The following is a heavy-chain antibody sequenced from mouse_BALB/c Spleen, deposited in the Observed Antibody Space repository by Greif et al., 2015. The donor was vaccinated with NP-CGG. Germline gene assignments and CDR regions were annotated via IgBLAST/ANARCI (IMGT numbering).Heavy chain of an antibody. V-gene: IGHV3-6*02. Sequence: DVKLVESGPGLVKPSQSLSLTCSVTGYSITSGYYWNWIRQFPGNKLEWMGYISYDGSNNYNPSLKNRISITRDTSKNQFFLKLNSVTTEDTATYYCARDGNYYYAMDYWGQGTSVTVSS. D-gene: IGHD2-1*01. J-gene: IGHJ4*01. CDR3: ARDGNYYYAMDY. CDR1: GYSITSGYY. CDR2: ISYDGSN.